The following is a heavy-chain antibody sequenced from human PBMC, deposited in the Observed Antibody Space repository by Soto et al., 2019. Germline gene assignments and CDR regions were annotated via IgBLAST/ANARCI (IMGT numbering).Heavy chain of an antibody. CDR2: ISGSGGST. Sequence: GGSLRLSCAASGFTFSSYAMSWVRQAPGKGLEWVSAISGSGGSTYYADSVKGRFTISRDNSKNTLYLQMNSLRAEDTAVYYCAKAGGLGIAAAGVNFDYWGQGTLVTVSS. CDR1: GFTFSSYA. CDR3: AKAGGLGIAAAGVNFDY. V-gene: IGHV3-23*01. J-gene: IGHJ4*02. D-gene: IGHD6-13*01.